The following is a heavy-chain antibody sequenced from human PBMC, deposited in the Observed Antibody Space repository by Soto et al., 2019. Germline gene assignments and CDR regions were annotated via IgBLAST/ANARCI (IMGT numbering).Heavy chain of an antibody. J-gene: IGHJ4*02. V-gene: IGHV1-18*01. CDR3: ARVLNTMVRAPLDY. Sequence: ASVKVSCKASGYTFTSYGISWVRQATGQGLEWMGWISAYNGNTNYAQKLQGRVTMTTDTSTSTAYMELRSLRSDDTAVYYCARVLNTMVRAPLDYWGQGTLVTVSS. D-gene: IGHD3-10*01. CDR1: GYTFTSYG. CDR2: ISAYNGNT.